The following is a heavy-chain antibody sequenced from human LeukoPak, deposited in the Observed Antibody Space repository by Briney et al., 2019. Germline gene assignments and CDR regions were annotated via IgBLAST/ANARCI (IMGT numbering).Heavy chain of an antibody. CDR3: ARDRGGSYIMDY. J-gene: IGHJ4*02. CDR2: IWYDGSNK. V-gene: IGHV3-33*01. Sequence: GGSLGLSCAASGFTFSSYGMHWVRQAPGKGLEWVAVIWYDGSNKYYADSVKGRFTISRDNSKNTLYLQMNSLRAEDTAVYYCARDRGGSYIMDYWGQGTLVTVSS. D-gene: IGHD1-26*01. CDR1: GFTFSSYG.